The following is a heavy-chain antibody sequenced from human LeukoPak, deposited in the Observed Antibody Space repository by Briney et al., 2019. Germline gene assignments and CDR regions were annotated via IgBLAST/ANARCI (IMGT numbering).Heavy chain of an antibody. V-gene: IGHV4-59*08. CDR2: IYYSGST. CDR3: ARVTMVRGTDY. Sequence: ASETPSLTCTVSGGSIGSYYWSWIRQPPGKGLEWIGYIYYSGSTNYNPSLKSRVTISADTSKNQFSLKLSSVTAADTAVYYCARVTMVRGTDYWGRGTLVTVSS. J-gene: IGHJ4*02. CDR1: GGSIGSYY. D-gene: IGHD3-10*01.